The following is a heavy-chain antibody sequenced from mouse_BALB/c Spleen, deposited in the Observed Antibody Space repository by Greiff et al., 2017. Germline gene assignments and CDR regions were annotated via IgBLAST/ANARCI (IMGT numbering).Heavy chain of an antibody. D-gene: IGHD2-3*01. J-gene: IGHJ4*01. CDR2: ISSGGSYT. Sequence: DVMLVESGGDLVKPGGSLKLSCAASGFTFSSYGMSWVRQTPDKRLEWVATISSGGSYTYYPDSVKGRFTISRDNAKNTLYLQMSSLKSEDTAMYYCARHDGYYDYYAMDYWGQGTSVTVSS. CDR3: ARHDGYYDYYAMDY. CDR1: GFTFSSYG. V-gene: IGHV5-6*02.